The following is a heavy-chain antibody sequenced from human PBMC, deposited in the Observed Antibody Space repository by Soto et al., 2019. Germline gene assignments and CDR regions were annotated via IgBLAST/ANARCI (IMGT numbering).Heavy chain of an antibody. Sequence: GGSLRLSCAASGFTFSSYWMSWVRQAPGKGLEWVANIKQDGSEKYYVDSVRDRFTISRDNAKNSLYQQMNSLRAEDTAVYYWATGGVVPAASFDPWGQGTLVTVSS. CDR2: IKQDGSEK. CDR3: ATGGVVPAASFDP. CDR1: GFTFSSYW. J-gene: IGHJ5*02. D-gene: IGHD2-2*01. V-gene: IGHV3-7*05.